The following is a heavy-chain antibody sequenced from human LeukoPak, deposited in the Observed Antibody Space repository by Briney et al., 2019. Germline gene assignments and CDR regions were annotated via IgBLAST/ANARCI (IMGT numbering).Heavy chain of an antibody. Sequence: SVKVSCKASGGTFSSYAISWVRHAPGQGLEWMGRVIPIFDTTNYAQKFDGTVTISAAKSTSTAYMELSSLRSGDTAVHYGVKDYETSGPQKNFFDFWGQGTLVSVSS. D-gene: IGHD3-22*01. J-gene: IGHJ4*02. CDR3: VKDYETSGPQKNFFDF. CDR1: GGTFSSYA. CDR2: VIPIFDTT. V-gene: IGHV1-69*06.